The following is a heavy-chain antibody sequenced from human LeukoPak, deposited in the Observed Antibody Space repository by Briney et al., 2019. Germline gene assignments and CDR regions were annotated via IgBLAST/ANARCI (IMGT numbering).Heavy chain of an antibody. Sequence: SETLSLTCTVSGGSISSTNWWSWVRQPPGKGLEWIGEISHSGSTNYNPSLKSRVTISVDKSKNQFSLKLSSVTAADTAVYYCARVAYSSGWYCDYWGQGTLVTVSS. D-gene: IGHD6-19*01. CDR1: GGSISSTNW. V-gene: IGHV4-4*02. CDR3: ARVAYSSGWYCDY. CDR2: ISHSGST. J-gene: IGHJ4*02.